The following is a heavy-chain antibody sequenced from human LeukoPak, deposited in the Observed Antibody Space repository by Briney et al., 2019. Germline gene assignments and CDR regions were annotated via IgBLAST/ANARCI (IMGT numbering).Heavy chain of an antibody. Sequence: SVKVSCKASGGTFSSYAISWVRQAPGQGLEWMGRIIPIFGIANYAQKFQGRVTITADRSTSTAYMELSSLRSEDTAVYYCARDASAGTPEYFQHWGQGTLVTVSS. J-gene: IGHJ1*01. CDR1: GGTFSSYA. CDR2: IIPIFGIA. CDR3: ARDASAGTPEYFQH. V-gene: IGHV1-69*04. D-gene: IGHD6-19*01.